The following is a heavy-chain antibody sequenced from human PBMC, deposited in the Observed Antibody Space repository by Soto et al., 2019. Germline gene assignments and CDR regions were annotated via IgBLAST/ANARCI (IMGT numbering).Heavy chain of an antibody. J-gene: IGHJ5*02. D-gene: IGHD3-3*01. Sequence: SETLSLTCTVSGGSISSYYWSWIRQPPGKGLEWIGYIYYSGSTNYNPSLKSRVTISVDTSKNQFSLKLSSVTAADTAVYYCARAGGFWRDPGWFDPWGQGTLVTVSS. CDR2: IYYSGST. CDR1: GGSISSYY. CDR3: ARAGGFWRDPGWFDP. V-gene: IGHV4-59*01.